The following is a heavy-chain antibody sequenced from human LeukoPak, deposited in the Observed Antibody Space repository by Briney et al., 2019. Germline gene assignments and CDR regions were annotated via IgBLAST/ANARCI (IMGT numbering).Heavy chain of an antibody. CDR2: TYHSGGT. D-gene: IGHD3-16*01. V-gene: IGHV4-38-2*02. Sequence: PSETLSLTCTVSGYSIRSGYYWAWIRQPPGKGLEWIGSTYHSGGTVYNPSLKSRVSISVDTSKNQFSLQLNSLTAADTAVYYCARDLRMGGPWRQFDYWGQGTLVTVSS. CDR1: GYSIRSGYY. J-gene: IGHJ4*02. CDR3: ARDLRMGGPWRQFDY.